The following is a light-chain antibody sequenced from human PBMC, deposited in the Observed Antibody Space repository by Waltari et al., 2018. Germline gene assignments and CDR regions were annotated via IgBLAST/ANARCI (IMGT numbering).Light chain of an antibody. Sequence: QSALTQPASVSGSPGQSITISCTGTNSDVGSSKLVSWYQQHPGKAPRLMIYADSNRPSGSSNRFSGSKSGNTASLTISGLQAEDEAAYYCCSYAGSSTVKFGEGTYLTVL. CDR3: CSYAGSSTVK. CDR1: NSDVGSSKL. CDR2: ADS. V-gene: IGLV2-23*01. J-gene: IGLJ2*01.